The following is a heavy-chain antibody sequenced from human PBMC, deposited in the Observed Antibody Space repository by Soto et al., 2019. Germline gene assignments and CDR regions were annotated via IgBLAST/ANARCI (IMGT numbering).Heavy chain of an antibody. CDR1: GGSISSYY. J-gene: IGHJ5*02. CDR3: ARDRLAAAGGGRRWFDP. D-gene: IGHD6-13*01. V-gene: IGHV4-59*01. CDR2: IYSSGST. Sequence: QVQLQESGPGLVKPSETLSLTCTVSGGSISSYYWSWIRQPPGKGLEWIGYIYSSGSTNYNPSLNPRVTISVDTSKHQFSLKLSSVTAADTAVYYCARDRLAAAGGGRRWFDPWGQGTLVTVSS.